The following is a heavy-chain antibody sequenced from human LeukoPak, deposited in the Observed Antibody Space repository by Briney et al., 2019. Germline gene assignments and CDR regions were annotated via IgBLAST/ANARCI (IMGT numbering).Heavy chain of an antibody. CDR2: ISSSSSTI. CDR3: ARDGYSYGPRGYYYYGMDV. CDR1: GFTFSSYS. Sequence: PGGSLRLSCAASGFTFSSYSMNWVRQAPGKGLEWVSYISSSSSTIYYADSVKGRFTISRDNAKNSLYLQMNSLRAEDTAVYYCARDGYSYGPRGYYYYGMDVWGQGTTVTVSS. V-gene: IGHV3-48*01. D-gene: IGHD5-18*01. J-gene: IGHJ6*02.